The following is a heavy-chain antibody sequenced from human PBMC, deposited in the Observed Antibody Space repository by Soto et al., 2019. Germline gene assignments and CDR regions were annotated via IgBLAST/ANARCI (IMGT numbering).Heavy chain of an antibody. Sequence: EVKLLESGGGLVQTGGSLRLSCAASGFMFSSYSMSWVRQAPGKGLEWVSHITGSAGTTYYADSVKGRFTISRDTSRNTLDLKMNSLRAEDTDLYYCANCIQVHWNHDGLHIWGQGTMVTVSS. CDR2: ITGSAGTT. CDR1: GFMFSSYS. J-gene: IGHJ3*02. D-gene: IGHD1-1*01. CDR3: ANCIQVHWNHDGLHI. V-gene: IGHV3-23*01.